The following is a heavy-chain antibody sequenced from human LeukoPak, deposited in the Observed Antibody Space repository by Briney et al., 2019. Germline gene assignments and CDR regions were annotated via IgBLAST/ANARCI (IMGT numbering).Heavy chain of an antibody. CDR3: AKAMYSSSWYSGLDY. CDR2: ISGSGGST. V-gene: IGHV3-23*01. J-gene: IGHJ4*02. Sequence: PGGSLRLFCAASGFTFSSYAMSWVRQAPGKGLEWVSAISGSGGSTYYADSVKGRFTISRDNSKNTLYLQMNSLRAEDTAVYYCAKAMYSSSWYSGLDYWGQGTLVTVSS. CDR1: GFTFSSYA. D-gene: IGHD6-13*01.